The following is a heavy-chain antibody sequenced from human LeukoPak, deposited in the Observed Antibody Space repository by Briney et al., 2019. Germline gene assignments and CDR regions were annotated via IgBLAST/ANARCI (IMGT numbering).Heavy chain of an antibody. V-gene: IGHV3-23*01. D-gene: IGHD3-3*01. J-gene: IGHJ4*02. CDR1: GFTFSSYG. Sequence: PGGSLRLSCAASGFTFSSYGMHWVRQAPGKGLEWVSAISGSGGSTYYADSVKGRFTISRDNSKNTLYLQMNSLRAEDTAVYYCAKGVRALYDFWSGYYWWGQGTLVTVSS. CDR2: ISGSGGST. CDR3: AKGVRALYDFWSGYYW.